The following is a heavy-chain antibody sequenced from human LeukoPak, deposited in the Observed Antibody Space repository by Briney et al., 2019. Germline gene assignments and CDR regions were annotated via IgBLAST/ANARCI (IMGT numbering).Heavy chain of an antibody. V-gene: IGHV3-23*01. CDR2: ISGNGAST. CDR3: AKDLEAVPGYYFDY. D-gene: IGHD6-19*01. Sequence: GGSLRLSCAASGFTFSSYAMSWVRQAPGKGLEWVPSISGNGASTYYADSVKGRFTISRDNSKNTLYLQMNSLRAEDTAVYYCAKDLEAVPGYYFDYWGQGTLVTVSS. CDR1: GFTFSSYA. J-gene: IGHJ4*02.